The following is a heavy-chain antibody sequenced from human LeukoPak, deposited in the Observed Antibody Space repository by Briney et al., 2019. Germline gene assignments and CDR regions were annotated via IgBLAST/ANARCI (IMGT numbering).Heavy chain of an antibody. D-gene: IGHD3-10*01. J-gene: IGHJ4*02. CDR1: GGSIISGNW. CDR3: ARERERGYGSGSYPPDFDY. Sequence: PSETLSLTCAVSGGSIISGNWWSWVRPPPGKGLEWIGEILHSGITNYNPSLKSRVTISVDTSKNQFSLKLSSVTAADTAVYYCARERERGYGSGSYPPDFDYWGQGTLVTVSS. V-gene: IGHV4-4*02. CDR2: ILHSGIT.